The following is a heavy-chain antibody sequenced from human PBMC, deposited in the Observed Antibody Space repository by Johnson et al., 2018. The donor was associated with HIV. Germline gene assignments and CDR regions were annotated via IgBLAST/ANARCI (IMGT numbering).Heavy chain of an antibody. J-gene: IGHJ3*02. CDR3: AKTRMGGILDAFDI. V-gene: IGHV3-30*18. Sequence: QVQLVESGGGVVQPGRSLRLSCTASGFTFSNYAIHWVRQAPGKGLEWVAGITYDGTNKYYADSVKGRFTLSRDNSKNTLDLQMNSLTIEDTAVCYCAKTRMGGILDAFDIWGQGTMVTVSS. CDR1: GFTFSNYA. D-gene: IGHD3-10*01. CDR2: ITYDGTNK.